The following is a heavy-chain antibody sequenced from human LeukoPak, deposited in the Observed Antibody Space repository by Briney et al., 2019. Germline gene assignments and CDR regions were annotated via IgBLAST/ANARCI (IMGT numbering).Heavy chain of an antibody. CDR3: ARDRGAYCGGDCYLGFDY. CDR2: IAGSSGYI. V-gene: IGHV3-21*01. Sequence: GRSLRLSCAASGFTFSIYGMHWVRQAPGKGLEWVSSIAGSSGYISYADSVKGRFTISRDNAKKSLYLQMTSLTAEDTAAYYCARDRGAYCGGDCYLGFDYWGRGTLVTVSS. CDR1: GFTFSIYG. J-gene: IGHJ4*01. D-gene: IGHD2-21*02.